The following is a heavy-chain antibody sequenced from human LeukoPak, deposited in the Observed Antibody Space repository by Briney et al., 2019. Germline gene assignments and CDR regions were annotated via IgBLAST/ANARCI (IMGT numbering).Heavy chain of an antibody. CDR2: IWYDGSNK. CDR1: GFTVSSNY. Sequence: GGSLRLSCAASGFTVSSNYMSWVRQAPGKGLEWVAVIWYDGSNKYYADSVKGRFTISRDNSKNTLYLQMNSLRAEDTAVYYCAKVSGPYYDSSGYYGYFDYWGQGTLVTVSS. CDR3: AKVSGPYYDSSGYYGYFDY. J-gene: IGHJ4*02. D-gene: IGHD3-22*01. V-gene: IGHV3-33*06.